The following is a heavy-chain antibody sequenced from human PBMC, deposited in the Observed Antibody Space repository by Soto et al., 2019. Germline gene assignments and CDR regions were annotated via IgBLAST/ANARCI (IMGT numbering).Heavy chain of an antibody. J-gene: IGHJ5*02. D-gene: IGHD4-4*01. CDR1: GFSFSGYW. CDR3: AITTSTVSYWFDP. V-gene: IGHV3-7*03. Sequence: PGGSLRLSCAASGFSFSGYWMSWVRQAPGKGPEWVANIKEDGTGQHYVDSVKGRFTISRHNSENSLFLQMNNLRAEDSAIYYCAITTSTVSYWFDPWGPGTQVTVSS. CDR2: IKEDGTGQ.